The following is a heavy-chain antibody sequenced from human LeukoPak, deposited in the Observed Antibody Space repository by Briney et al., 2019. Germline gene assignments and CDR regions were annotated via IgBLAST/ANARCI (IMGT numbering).Heavy chain of an antibody. Sequence: ASVKVSCKASGYIFKDYYIHWMRQAPGQGLEWMGWINPKNGDTNYAQKFQGRVTMTRDTSISTVYMELNRLTSDDTDLYYCARVGYYSGDRCYLHFDYWGQGTLVTVSS. J-gene: IGHJ4*02. CDR2: INPKNGDT. CDR1: GYIFKDYY. V-gene: IGHV1-2*02. CDR3: ARVGYYSGDRCYLHFDY. D-gene: IGHD2-15*01.